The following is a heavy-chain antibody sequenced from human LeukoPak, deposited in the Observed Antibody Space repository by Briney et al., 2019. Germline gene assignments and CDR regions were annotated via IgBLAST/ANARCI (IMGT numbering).Heavy chain of an antibody. CDR3: ARGYALYSGRYIDFDY. J-gene: IGHJ4*02. V-gene: IGHV1-2*02. Sequence: GASVKVSCKGSGYTFTGYYMHWVRQAPGQGLEWMGWINPNNGGTNYAQKFQGRVTMTRDTSISTAYMELSRLRSDDTAVYYCARGYALYSGRYIDFDYWGQGTLVTVSS. CDR1: GYTFTGYY. CDR2: INPNNGGT. D-gene: IGHD1-26*01.